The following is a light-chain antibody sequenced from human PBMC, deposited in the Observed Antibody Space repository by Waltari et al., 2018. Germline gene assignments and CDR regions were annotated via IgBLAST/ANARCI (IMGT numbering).Light chain of an antibody. Sequence: IVLTQSPCSLSLSVGERATLSCRASQSISSSLAWYQQKPGKAPKLLIYGAFTRPSGIPERFSGSGSGTDFTLTISSLQPEDFATYYCQHYERFPPTFGQGTKVEIK. J-gene: IGKJ1*01. CDR2: GAF. CDR1: QSISSS. V-gene: IGKV3-20*01. CDR3: QHYERFPPT.